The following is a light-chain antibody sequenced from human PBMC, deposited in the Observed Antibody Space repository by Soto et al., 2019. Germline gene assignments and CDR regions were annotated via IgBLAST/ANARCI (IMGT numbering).Light chain of an antibody. J-gene: IGKJ1*01. CDR3: QQYNNWPPT. CDR2: DAS. V-gene: IGKV3-15*01. CDR1: QSVSRN. Sequence: EIVMTQSPATLYVSPGERATLSCRASQSVSRNLAWYQQKPGQAPRLLIYDASTRATGIPARFSSSGSGTEFTLTISSLPSEDFAVYYCQQYNNWPPTFGQGTKVEIK.